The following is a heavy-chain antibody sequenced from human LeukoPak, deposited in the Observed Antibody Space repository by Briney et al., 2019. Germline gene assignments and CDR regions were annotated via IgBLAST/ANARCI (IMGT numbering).Heavy chain of an antibody. CDR2: ISSSGSTK. CDR3: ASGTLSDC. V-gene: IGHV3-48*03. Sequence: GRSLRLSCEASGFTSSIFEMIWVRQAPGKGQEWVSYISSSGSTKSYAESVRGRFTISRDNAKTSLFLQMNSLRAEDTAVYYCASGTLSDCWGQGTLVTVSS. CDR1: GFTSSIFE. D-gene: IGHD1-14*01. J-gene: IGHJ4*02.